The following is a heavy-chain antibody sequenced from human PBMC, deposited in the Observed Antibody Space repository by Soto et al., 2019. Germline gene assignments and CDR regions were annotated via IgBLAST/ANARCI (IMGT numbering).Heavy chain of an antibody. V-gene: IGHV3-15*07. J-gene: IGHJ4*02. Sequence: GGSLRLSCAASGFTFSNAWMNWVRQAPGKGLEWVGRIKSKTDGGTTDYAAPVKGRFTISRENAKNSSYLQMNSLRAEDTAVYYCARGHYDFWSGFFYFDYWGQGTLVTVSS. CDR3: ARGHYDFWSGFFYFDY. CDR2: IKSKTDGGTT. CDR1: GFTFSNAW. D-gene: IGHD3-3*01.